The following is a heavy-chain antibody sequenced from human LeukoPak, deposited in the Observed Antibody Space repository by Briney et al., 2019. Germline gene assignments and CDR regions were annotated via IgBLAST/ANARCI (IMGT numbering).Heavy chain of an antibody. CDR1: GFTFSRYS. CDR2: ISSSSSTI. V-gene: IGHV3-48*01. CDR3: AKDGLYYYGSGSSLDY. Sequence: GRSLRLSCAASGFTFSRYSMNWVRQAPGKGLEWVSYISSSSSTIYYGDSVKGRFTISRDNSKNTLYLQMNSLRAEDTAVYYCAKDGLYYYGSGSSLDYWGQGTLVTVSS. D-gene: IGHD3-10*01. J-gene: IGHJ4*02.